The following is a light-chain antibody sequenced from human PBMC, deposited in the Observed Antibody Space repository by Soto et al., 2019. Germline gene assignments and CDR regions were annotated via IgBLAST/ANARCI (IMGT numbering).Light chain of an antibody. CDR3: CSYVGTTTFVV. J-gene: IGLJ2*01. CDR1: SSDVGRYNL. CDR2: EVS. V-gene: IGLV2-23*02. Sequence: QSALTQPASVSGSPGQSITISCTGTSSDVGRYNLVSWYQQRPGKAPKLMIYEVSYRPSGVSNRFSGSKSGNTASLTISGLQTDDEADYYCCSYVGTTTFVVFGGGTKLTVL.